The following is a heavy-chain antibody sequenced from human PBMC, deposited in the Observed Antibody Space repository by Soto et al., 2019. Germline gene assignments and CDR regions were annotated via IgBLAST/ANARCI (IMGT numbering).Heavy chain of an antibody. CDR2: ISYDGSNK. D-gene: IGHD4-4*01. V-gene: IGHV3-30*18. Sequence: GGSLRLSCAASGFTFSSYGMHWVRQAPGKGLEWVAVISYDGSNKYYADSVKGRFTISRDNSKNTLYLQMNSLRAEDTAVYYCAKNAYSNYEVDYYYYYMDVWGKGTTVTVSS. CDR1: GFTFSSYG. J-gene: IGHJ6*03. CDR3: AKNAYSNYEVDYYYYYMDV.